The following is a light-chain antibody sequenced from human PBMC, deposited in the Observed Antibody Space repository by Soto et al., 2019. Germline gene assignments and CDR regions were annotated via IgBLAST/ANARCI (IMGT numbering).Light chain of an antibody. J-gene: IGKJ1*01. Sequence: EIVMTQSTATLSVSPGERATLSCRASQSVSSNLAWYQQKPGQAPRLLIYGASTRATCIPARFSGSGSGTEFTLTISSLQSEDFAVYYCQQYNNGRQTFGQGTKVEIK. CDR1: QSVSSN. CDR3: QQYNNGRQT. CDR2: GAS. V-gene: IGKV3-15*01.